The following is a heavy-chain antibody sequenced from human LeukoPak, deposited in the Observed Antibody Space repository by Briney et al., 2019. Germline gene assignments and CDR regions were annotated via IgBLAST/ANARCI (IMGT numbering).Heavy chain of an antibody. D-gene: IGHD6-6*01. CDR1: GGSISSYY. V-gene: IGHV4-4*09. CDR3: ARTGSSSFGAYYYYYMDV. J-gene: IGHJ6*03. Sequence: SETLSLTCNVSGGSISSYYWSWIRQPPGGGLEGIGYIYSSGSTKYNPSLESRVTIPVDTSKSQFSLRLSSATAADTAVYYCARTGSSSFGAYYYYYMDVWGKGTTVTVSS. CDR2: IYSSGST.